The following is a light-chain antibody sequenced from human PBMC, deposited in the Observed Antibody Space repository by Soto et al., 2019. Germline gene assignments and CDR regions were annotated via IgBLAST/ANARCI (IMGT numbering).Light chain of an antibody. V-gene: IGKV1-5*03. CDR2: KAS. CDR1: QSISNW. J-gene: IGKJ2*01. CDR3: QQYNSYGYT. Sequence: DIQMTQSPSTLSASVGDRVTITCRASQSISNWLAWYQQKPGKAPKLLIYKASSLESGVPPRFSGSGFGTEFSLTISSLQPDDSATYYCQQYNSYGYTFGQGTKLEIK.